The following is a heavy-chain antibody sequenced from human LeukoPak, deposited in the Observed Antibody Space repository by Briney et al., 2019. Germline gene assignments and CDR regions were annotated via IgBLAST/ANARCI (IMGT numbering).Heavy chain of an antibody. J-gene: IGHJ3*02. D-gene: IGHD5-18*01. CDR2: IYYSGST. V-gene: IGHV4-59*01. Sequence: SETLSLTCTVSGGSISSYYWSWIRQPPGKGLEWIGYIYYSGSTNYNPSLKSRVTISVDTSKNQFSLKLSSVTAADTAVYYCAAWIQLRGAFDIWGQGTMVTASS. CDR1: GGSISSYY. CDR3: AAWIQLRGAFDI.